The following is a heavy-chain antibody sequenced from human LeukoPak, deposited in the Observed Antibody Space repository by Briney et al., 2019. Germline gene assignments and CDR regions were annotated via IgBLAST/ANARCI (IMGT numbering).Heavy chain of an antibody. CDR3: ARAGRYCSGGSCSAIIFDY. CDR2: IKQDGSEK. D-gene: IGHD2-15*01. CDR1: GFTFSSYW. Sequence: GGSLRLSCAASGFTFSSYWMSWVRQAPGKGLEWVANIKQDGSEKYYVDSVKGRFTISRDNAKNSLYLQMNSLRAEDTAVYYCARAGRYCSGGSCSAIIFDYWGQGTLVTVSS. J-gene: IGHJ4*02. V-gene: IGHV3-7*01.